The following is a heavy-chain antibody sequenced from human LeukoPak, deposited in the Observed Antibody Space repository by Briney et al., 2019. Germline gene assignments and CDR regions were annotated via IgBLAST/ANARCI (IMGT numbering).Heavy chain of an antibody. CDR3: ARGYCSSTSCQYYFDY. D-gene: IGHD2-2*01. CDR1: GYTFTSYA. CDR2: INAGNGDT. V-gene: IGHV1-3*01. Sequence: ASVKVSCKASGYTFTSYALHWVRQAPGQRLEWMGWINAGNGDTKYSERFQGRVTITRDTSASTVYMELSSLRSEDTAVYHCARGYCSSTSCQYYFDYWGQGTLVTVSS. J-gene: IGHJ4*02.